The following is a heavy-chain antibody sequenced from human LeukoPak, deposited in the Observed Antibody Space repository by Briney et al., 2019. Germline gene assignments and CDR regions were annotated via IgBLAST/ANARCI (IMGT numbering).Heavy chain of an antibody. Sequence: GESLKISCKGSGYSFTSYWIGWVRQMPGKGLEWMGIIYPGDSDTRYSPSFQGQVTISADKSISTAYLQWSSLKASDTAMYYCARPPYSSSWYNLVDYWGQGTLVTVSS. D-gene: IGHD6-13*01. J-gene: IGHJ4*02. V-gene: IGHV5-51*01. CDR1: GYSFTSYW. CDR3: ARPPYSSSWYNLVDY. CDR2: IYPGDSDT.